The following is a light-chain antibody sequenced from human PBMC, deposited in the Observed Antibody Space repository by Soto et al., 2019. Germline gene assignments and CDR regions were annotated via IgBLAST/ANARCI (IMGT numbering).Light chain of an antibody. J-gene: IGKJ2*01. CDR3: QQYSSWYT. CDR2: GAS. Sequence: EIVLTQSPATLSLSPGERATLSCRASQSVSSYLAWYQQKPGQAPRLLIYGASGRATGIPDRFSGSGSGTEFTLTISSLQSGDLAVYYCQQYSSWYTFGQGTKLEIK. V-gene: IGKV3D-15*01. CDR1: QSVSSY.